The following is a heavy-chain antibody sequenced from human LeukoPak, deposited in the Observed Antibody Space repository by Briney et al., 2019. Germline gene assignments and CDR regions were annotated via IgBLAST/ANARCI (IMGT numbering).Heavy chain of an antibody. Sequence: SETLSLTCTVSGGSINSYYWSWIRQPPGKGLEWIGYIYYSGSTNYNPSLKSRVTISVDTSKNQFSLRLSSVTAADTAVYYCARAGYYYGSGSAIPVFDYWGQGTLVTVSS. CDR3: ARAGYYYGSGSAIPVFDY. CDR1: GGSINSYY. D-gene: IGHD3-10*01. CDR2: IYYSGST. J-gene: IGHJ4*02. V-gene: IGHV4-59*01.